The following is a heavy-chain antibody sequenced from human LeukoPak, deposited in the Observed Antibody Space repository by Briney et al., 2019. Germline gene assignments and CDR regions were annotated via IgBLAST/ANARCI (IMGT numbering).Heavy chain of an antibody. Sequence: SETLSLTCTVSGGSISSGSYYWSWIRQPAGKGLEWIGRIYTSGSTNYNPSLKSRVTISVDTSKNQFSLKLSSVTAADTAVYYCARAPASYGSGNDYSNDYGMGVWGQGTTLTVTS. CDR3: ARAPASYGSGNDYSNDYGMGV. CDR2: IYTSGST. J-gene: IGHJ6*02. CDR1: GGSISSGSYY. V-gene: IGHV4-61*02. D-gene: IGHD3-10*01.